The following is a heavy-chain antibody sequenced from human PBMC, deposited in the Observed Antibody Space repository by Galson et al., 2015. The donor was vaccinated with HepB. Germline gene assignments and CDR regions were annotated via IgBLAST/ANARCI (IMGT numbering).Heavy chain of an antibody. J-gene: IGHJ4*02. CDR3: AKDTGGGDCCYYFDY. CDR1: GFTFSSYG. V-gene: IGHV3-30*18. CDR2: ISYDGSNK. D-gene: IGHD2-21*02. Sequence: SLRLSCAASGFTFSSYGMHWVRQAPGKGLEWVAVISYDGSNKYYADSVKGRFTISRDNSKNTLYLQMDSLRAEDTAVYYCAKDTGGGDCCYYFDYWGQGTLVTVSS.